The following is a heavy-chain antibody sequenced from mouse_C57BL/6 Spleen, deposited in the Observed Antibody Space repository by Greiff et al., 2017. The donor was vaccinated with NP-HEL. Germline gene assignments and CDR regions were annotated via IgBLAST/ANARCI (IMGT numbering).Heavy chain of an antibody. Sequence: VQLQQSGAELAKPGASVKLSCKASGYTFTSYWMHWVKQRPGQGLEWIGYINPSSGYTKYNQKFKDKATVTADKSYSTAYMQLSSLTYEDSVVYYCATGTGGFAYWGQGTLVTVSA. D-gene: IGHD4-1*01. J-gene: IGHJ3*01. V-gene: IGHV1-7*01. CDR3: ATGTGGFAY. CDR1: GYTFTSYW. CDR2: INPSSGYT.